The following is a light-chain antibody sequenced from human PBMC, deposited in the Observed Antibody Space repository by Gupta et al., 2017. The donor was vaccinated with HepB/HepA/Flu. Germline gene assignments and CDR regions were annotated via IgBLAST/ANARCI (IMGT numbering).Light chain of an antibody. J-gene: IGLJ2*01. CDR2: SKN. CDR3: GKSDDRLSSVV. V-gene: IGLV1-47*02. CDR1: SSNIGSNY. Sequence: QSVLPQPPSASGTPGQRVTISCSGSSSNIGSNYVYWYQQFPGTAPKLLIYSKNQRPSGVPDRGLCYTSGNYASPHTIGLRSEEEADDYCGKSDDRLSSVVFGSGTKLTVL.